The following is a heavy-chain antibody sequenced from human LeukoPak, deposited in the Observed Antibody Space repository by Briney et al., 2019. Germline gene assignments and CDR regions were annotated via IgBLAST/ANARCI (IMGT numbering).Heavy chain of an antibody. Sequence: GGSLRLSCAASGFTFSSYGMHWVRQAPGKGLEWVGVIWYDGSNKYYADSVKGRFTISRDNSKNTLYLQMTSLRTEDTAVYYCAKAEGYDILTGLDYWGQGTLVTVPS. J-gene: IGHJ4*02. CDR3: AKAEGYDILTGLDY. CDR1: GFTFSSYG. CDR2: IWYDGSNK. D-gene: IGHD3-9*01. V-gene: IGHV3-33*08.